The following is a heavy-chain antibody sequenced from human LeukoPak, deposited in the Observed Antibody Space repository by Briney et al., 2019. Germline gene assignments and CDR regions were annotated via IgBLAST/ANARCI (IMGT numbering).Heavy chain of an antibody. J-gene: IGHJ4*02. CDR3: ARDESPYCSGGSCTRFDS. Sequence: GGSLRLSCAASGFTFTGYSMNWVRQAPGKGLEWVSSISSSSNYIYYADSVKGRFTISRDNAKNSLYLQMNSLRAEDTAVYYCARDESPYCSGGSCTRFDSWGQGTLVTVSS. CDR2: ISSSSNYI. CDR1: GFTFTGYS. D-gene: IGHD2-15*01. V-gene: IGHV3-21*01.